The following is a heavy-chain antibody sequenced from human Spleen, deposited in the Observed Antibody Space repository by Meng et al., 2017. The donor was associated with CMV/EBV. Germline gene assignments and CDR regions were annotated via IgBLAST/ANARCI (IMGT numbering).Heavy chain of an antibody. V-gene: IGHV4-39*01. D-gene: IGHD3-16*02. CDR2: IYYSGST. CDR1: GGSISSSSYY. J-gene: IGHJ4*02. Sequence: ESLKISCTVSGGSISSSSYYWGWIRQPPGKGLEWIGSIYYSGSTYYNPSLKSRVTISVDTSKNQFSLKLSSVTAADTAVYYCARGRFLSYVTRVGGYFDYWGQGTLVTVSS. CDR3: ARGRFLSYVTRVGGYFDY.